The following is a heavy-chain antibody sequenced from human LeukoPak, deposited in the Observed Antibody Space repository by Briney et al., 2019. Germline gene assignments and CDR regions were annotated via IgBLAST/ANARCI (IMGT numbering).Heavy chain of an antibody. V-gene: IGHV4-59*01. Sequence: PSESLSLTCTVSGGAISSYFWGWIRQSPGKGLEWIGYIHHRWGTKSNPSLKSRVTMSVDTSRNQFSLKLSSVTAADTAVYYCARDSQDSGYNDYFMDVWGKGTPVTVSS. J-gene: IGHJ6*03. D-gene: IGHD3-22*01. CDR3: ARDSQDSGYNDYFMDV. CDR2: IHHRWGT. CDR1: GGAISSYF.